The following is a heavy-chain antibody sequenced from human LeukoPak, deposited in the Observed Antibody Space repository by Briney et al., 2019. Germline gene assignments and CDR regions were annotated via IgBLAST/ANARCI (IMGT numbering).Heavy chain of an antibody. CDR1: GYTFTGYY. J-gene: IGHJ4*02. V-gene: IGHV1-2*02. CDR3: ARGHDYGDPVDY. Sequence: ASVKVSCKASGYTFTGYYMHWVRQAPGQGLEWMGWISPNSGGTNYAQKFQGRVTMTRDTSISTAYMELSRLRSDDTAVYYCARGHDYGDPVDYWGQGTLVTVSS. CDR2: ISPNSGGT. D-gene: IGHD4-17*01.